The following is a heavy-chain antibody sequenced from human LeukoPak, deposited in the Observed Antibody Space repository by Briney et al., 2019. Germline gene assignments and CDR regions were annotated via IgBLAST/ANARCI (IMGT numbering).Heavy chain of an antibody. CDR3: ASRPSGYSSGWYYHAFDI. Sequence: GGSLRLSCAASGFTFSSYAMSWVRQAPGKGLEWVSAISGSGGSTYYADSVKGRFTISRDNSKNTLYLQMNSLRAEDTAVYYCASRPSGYSSGWYYHAFDIWGQGTMVTVSS. CDR1: GFTFSSYA. CDR2: ISGSGGST. V-gene: IGHV3-23*01. J-gene: IGHJ3*02. D-gene: IGHD6-19*01.